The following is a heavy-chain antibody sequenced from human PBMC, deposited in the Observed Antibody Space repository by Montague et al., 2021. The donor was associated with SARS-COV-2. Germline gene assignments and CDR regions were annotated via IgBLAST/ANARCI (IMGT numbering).Heavy chain of an antibody. CDR3: ASLPWLRGAFDI. D-gene: IGHD5-12*01. J-gene: IGHJ3*02. CDR1: GGSISSGSYY. V-gene: IGHV4-61*02. Sequence: TLSLTCTVSGGSISSGSYYWSWIRQPAGKGLEWIGRIYTSGSTNYNPSLKSRVTISVDTSKNQFSLTLSSVTAADTAVYYCASLPWLRGAFDIWGQGTMVTVSS. CDR2: IYTSGST.